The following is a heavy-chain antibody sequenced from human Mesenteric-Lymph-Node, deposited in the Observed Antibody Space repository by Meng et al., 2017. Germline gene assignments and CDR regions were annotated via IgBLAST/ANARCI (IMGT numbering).Heavy chain of an antibody. Sequence: KVSCKGSGYSFTSYWIGWVRQRPGKGLEWMGIIYPGDSDTRYSPSFQGQVTISADKSISTAYLQWSSLKASDTAMYYCARRHDYGDYPGGWFDPWGQGTLVTVSS. CDR2: IYPGDSDT. CDR3: ARRHDYGDYPGGWFDP. V-gene: IGHV5-51*01. J-gene: IGHJ5*02. CDR1: GYSFTSYW. D-gene: IGHD4-17*01.